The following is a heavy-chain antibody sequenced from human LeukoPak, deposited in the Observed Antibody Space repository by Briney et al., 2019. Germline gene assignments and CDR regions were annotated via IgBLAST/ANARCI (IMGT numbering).Heavy chain of an antibody. CDR1: GFTFSNYA. Sequence: GGSLRLSCAASGFTFSNYAMTWVRQGPGKGLEWVSDINYSGGSTYYADSVKGRFTISRDNSKNTLYLQMNSLRADDTAVYYCAKVRPGFDPWGQGTLVTVSS. CDR2: INYSGGST. J-gene: IGHJ5*02. CDR3: AKVRPGFDP. V-gene: IGHV3-23*01.